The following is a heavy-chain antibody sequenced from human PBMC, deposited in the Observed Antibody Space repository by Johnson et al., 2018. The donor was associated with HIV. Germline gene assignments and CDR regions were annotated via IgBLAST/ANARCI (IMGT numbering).Heavy chain of an antibody. D-gene: IGHD3-3*01. CDR3: AKGISITIFGVVPSAFDI. CDR2: IYSGGST. CDR1: GFIFTNFA. V-gene: IGHV3-NL1*01. Sequence: QVQLVESGGGVVQPGRSLRLACPVSGFIFTNFAMHWVRQAPGKGLEWVSVIYSGGSTYYADSVKGRFTISRDNAKNSLYLQMNSLRAEDTAVYYCAKGISITIFGVVPSAFDIWGQGTMVTVSS. J-gene: IGHJ3*02.